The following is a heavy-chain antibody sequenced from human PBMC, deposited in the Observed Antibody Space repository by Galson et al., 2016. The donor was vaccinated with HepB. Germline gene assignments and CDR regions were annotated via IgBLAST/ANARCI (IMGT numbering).Heavy chain of an antibody. CDR2: MNPNTGNT. D-gene: IGHD3-3*01. CDR3: ARNLERTGDLDK. V-gene: IGHV1-8*01. J-gene: IGHJ4*02. CDR1: GYTFTDYD. Sequence: SVKVSCKASGYTFTDYDINWVRQATGQGLEWMGWMNPNTGNTGLAQKFQGRVTLTRNTSIRTAYMELNSLRSEDTAVYYCARNLERTGDLDKWGQGTLVTVSS.